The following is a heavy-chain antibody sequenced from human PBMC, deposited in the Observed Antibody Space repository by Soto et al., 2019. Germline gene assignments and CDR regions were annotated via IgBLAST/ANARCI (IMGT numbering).Heavy chain of an antibody. J-gene: IGHJ4*02. Sequence: GGSLRLSCAASGFTFSSYAMSWVRQAPGKGLEWVSAISGSGGSTYYADSVKGRFTISRDNSKNTQYLQMNSLRAEDTAVYYCAKDGRVAGYFDYWGQGTLVTVSS. CDR2: ISGSGGST. CDR1: GFTFSSYA. V-gene: IGHV3-23*01. D-gene: IGHD6-19*01. CDR3: AKDGRVAGYFDY.